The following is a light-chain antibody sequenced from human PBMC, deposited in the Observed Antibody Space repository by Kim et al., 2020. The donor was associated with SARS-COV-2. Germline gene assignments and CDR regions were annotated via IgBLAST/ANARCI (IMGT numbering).Light chain of an antibody. CDR2: SAS. V-gene: IGKV3-15*01. Sequence: SPGERATLSCRASQSVSSNLAWYQQRPGQAPRLLIYSASTRATGIPARFSGSGSGTDFTLTISSLQPEDFAVYYCQQYHKWPPLTFGGGTKVDIK. CDR1: QSVSSN. CDR3: QQYHKWPPLT. J-gene: IGKJ4*01.